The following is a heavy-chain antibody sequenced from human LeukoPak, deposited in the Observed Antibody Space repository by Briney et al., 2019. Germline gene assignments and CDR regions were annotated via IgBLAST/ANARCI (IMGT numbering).Heavy chain of an antibody. CDR1: GYTFTGHY. CDR3: ASLNLPDSSGYYDD. V-gene: IGHV1-2*02. D-gene: IGHD3-22*01. Sequence: GASVKVSCKASGYTFTGHYMHWVRQAPGQGLEWMGWINPNSGGTNYAQKFQGRVTMTRDTSISTAYMELSRLRSDDSAVYYCASLNLPDSSGYYDDWGRGTLVTVSS. J-gene: IGHJ4*02. CDR2: INPNSGGT.